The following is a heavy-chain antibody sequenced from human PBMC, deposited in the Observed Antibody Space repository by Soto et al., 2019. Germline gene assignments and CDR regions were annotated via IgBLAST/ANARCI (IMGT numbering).Heavy chain of an antibody. CDR1: GFTFSSYA. Sequence: GSLRLSCSASGFTFSSYAMHWVRQAPGKGLEYASGISSNGGTTYYVDSVKGRFTISRDNSKNTLYLQMSSLRAEDTAVYYCVKDPGAVTGDEYFQHWGLGTLVTVSS. D-gene: IGHD6-19*01. CDR2: ISSNGGTT. J-gene: IGHJ1*01. CDR3: VKDPGAVTGDEYFQH. V-gene: IGHV3-64D*06.